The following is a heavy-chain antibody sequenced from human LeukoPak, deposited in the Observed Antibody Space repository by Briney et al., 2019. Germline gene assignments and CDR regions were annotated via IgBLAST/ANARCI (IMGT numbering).Heavy chain of an antibody. CDR3: ARDKGGTTTWFDP. CDR2: IIPIFGTA. Sequence: ASVKVSCKASGGTFSSYAISWVRQAPGQGLEWMGGIIPIFGTANYAQKFQGRVTITTDESTSTAYMELSSLRSEDTAVYYCARDKGGTTTWFDPWGQGTLVTVSS. CDR1: GGTFSSYA. D-gene: IGHD1-7*01. V-gene: IGHV1-69*05. J-gene: IGHJ5*02.